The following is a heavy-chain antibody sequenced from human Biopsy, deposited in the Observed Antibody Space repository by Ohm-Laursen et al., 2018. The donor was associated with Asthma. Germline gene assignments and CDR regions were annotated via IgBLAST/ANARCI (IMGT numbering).Heavy chain of an antibody. CDR1: GFSFSSFA. CDR3: VRDGTDDAFDI. Sequence: RSLRLSCSASGFSFSSFAIHWVRQAPGKGLEWVGVISKDASTQDYADSVKGRFTMARDNSKNTLDLQMSSLREEDTAVYYCVRDGTDDAFDIWGQGTVVSVSS. CDR2: ISKDASTQ. J-gene: IGHJ3*02. D-gene: IGHD1-1*01. V-gene: IGHV3-30*15.